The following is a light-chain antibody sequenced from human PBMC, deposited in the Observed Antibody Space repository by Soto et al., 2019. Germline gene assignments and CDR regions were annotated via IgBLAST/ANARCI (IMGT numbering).Light chain of an antibody. CDR3: CSHAGTYIYV. CDR1: NSYVGGYNY. J-gene: IGLJ1*01. V-gene: IGLV2-11*01. Sequence: QSALTQPRSVSGSPGQSVTISCTGTNSYVGGYNYVSWYQQHPGKAPKLMIYDVSKRPSGVPDRFSGFKSGNTASLTISGLQAEDEADYSCCSHAGTYIYVFGTGTRSPS. CDR2: DVS.